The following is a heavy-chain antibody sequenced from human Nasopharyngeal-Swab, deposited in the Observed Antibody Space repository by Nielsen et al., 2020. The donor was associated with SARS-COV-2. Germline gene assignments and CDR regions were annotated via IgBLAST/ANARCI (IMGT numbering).Heavy chain of an antibody. CDR2: ISSSSSYI. J-gene: IGHJ4*02. Sequence: GGSLRLSCAASGFTFSSYSMNWVRQAPGKGLEWVSSISSSSSYIYYADSVKGRFTISRDNAKNSLYLQMNSLRAEDTAVYYCARVPSNTILGVVINLYYFDNWGQGTLVTVSS. CDR1: GFTFSSYS. CDR3: ARVPSNTILGVVINLYYFDN. V-gene: IGHV3-21*01. D-gene: IGHD3-3*01.